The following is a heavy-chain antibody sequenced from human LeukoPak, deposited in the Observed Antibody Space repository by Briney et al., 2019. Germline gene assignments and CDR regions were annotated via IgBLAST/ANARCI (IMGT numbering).Heavy chain of an antibody. V-gene: IGHV3-30*18. CDR2: ISYDGSNT. D-gene: IGHD3-16*01. Sequence: GGSLRLSCAASGFTFSAFGMHWVRKALGKGLEGVAVISYDGSNTYYVDSVKGRFTISRDNSENPLYLQMSSLRPEDTAVYYCAKVPYVRGRTSYVGFDYWGQGTLVTVSS. CDR1: GFTFSAFG. CDR3: AKVPYVRGRTSYVGFDY. J-gene: IGHJ4*02.